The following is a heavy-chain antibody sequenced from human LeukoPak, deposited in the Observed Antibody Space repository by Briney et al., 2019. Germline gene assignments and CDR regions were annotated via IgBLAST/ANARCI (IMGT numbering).Heavy chain of an antibody. Sequence: GGSLRLSCAASGFTFSSYGMHWVRKAPGKGLERVAFIRYDGSNKYYADSVKGRFTISRDNSKNTLYLQMNSLRAEDTAVYYCARLDGETYCSSTSCYVYWGQGTLVTVSS. D-gene: IGHD2-2*01. CDR1: GFTFSSYG. J-gene: IGHJ4*02. V-gene: IGHV3-30*02. CDR2: IRYDGSNK. CDR3: ARLDGETYCSSTSCYVY.